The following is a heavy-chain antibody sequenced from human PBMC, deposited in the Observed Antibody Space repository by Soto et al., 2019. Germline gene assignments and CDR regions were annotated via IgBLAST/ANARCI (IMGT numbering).Heavy chain of an antibody. CDR3: ARDVRRLSVVVIAIYDY. D-gene: IGHD2-21*01. V-gene: IGHV1-18*01. J-gene: IGHJ4*02. Sequence: ASVKVSCKASGYTFTSYGISWVRQAPGQGLEWMGWISAYNGNTNYAQKLQGRVTMTTDTSTSTAYMELRSLRSDDTAVYYCARDVRRLSVVVIAIYDYWGQGTLVTVSS. CDR2: ISAYNGNT. CDR1: GYTFTSYG.